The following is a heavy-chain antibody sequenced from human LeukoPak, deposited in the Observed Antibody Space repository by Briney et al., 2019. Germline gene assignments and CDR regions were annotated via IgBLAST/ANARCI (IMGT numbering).Heavy chain of an antibody. J-gene: IGHJ5*02. D-gene: IGHD2-2*01. CDR2: IYYSGST. Sequence: SETLSLTCTVSGGSISSRGYYWSWIRQHPGKGLEWIGYIYYSGSTYYNPSLKSRVTISVDTSKNQFSLKLSSVTAADTAVYYCARDRPSSWRENWFDPWGQGTLVTVSS. V-gene: IGHV4-31*03. CDR1: GGSISSRGYY. CDR3: ARDRPSSWRENWFDP.